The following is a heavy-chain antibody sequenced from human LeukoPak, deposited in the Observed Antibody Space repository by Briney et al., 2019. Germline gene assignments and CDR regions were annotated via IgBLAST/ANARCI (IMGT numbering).Heavy chain of an antibody. CDR2: IMPISGTA. D-gene: IGHD2-2*01. CDR3: ASGRTDIVVVPATLRNYYFDY. V-gene: IGHV1-69*06. J-gene: IGHJ4*02. Sequence: SVKVSCKASGYTFTGYYMHWVRQAPGQGLEWMGGIMPISGTANYAQKFQGRVTITADKPTNTAYMELSSLRSEDTAVYYCASGRTDIVVVPATLRNYYFDYWGQGTLVTVSS. CDR1: GYTFTGYY.